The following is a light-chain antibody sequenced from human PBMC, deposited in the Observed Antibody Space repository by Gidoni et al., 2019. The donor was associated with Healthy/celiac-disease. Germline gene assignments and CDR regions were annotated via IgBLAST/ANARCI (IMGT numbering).Light chain of an antibody. CDR3: QQSYSTLPYT. CDR1: QSISSY. V-gene: IGKV1-39*01. CDR2: AAS. J-gene: IGKJ2*01. Sequence: DIQMTQSPSSLSASVGDRVTITCRASQSISSYLNWYQQKPGKAPKLLMYAASSLQSGVPSRFSGSGSETDFTLTISSLQPEDFATYYCQQSYSTLPYTFGQGTKLEIK.